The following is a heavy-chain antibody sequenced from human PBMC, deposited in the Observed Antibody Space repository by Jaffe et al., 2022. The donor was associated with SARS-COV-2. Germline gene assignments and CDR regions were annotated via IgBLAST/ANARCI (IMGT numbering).Heavy chain of an antibody. J-gene: IGHJ3*02. CDR2: IGIGGET. V-gene: IGHV3-13*01. Sequence: VQLEESGGGLVQPGGSLRLSCEASGFTLSNHDMHWIRQPTGKGLEWVSAIGIGGETYYVGSVKGRFTISRENAGNSLFLQMNSLRAGDTAVYYCVRVYSNSFDIWGQGTKVTVSP. CDR1: GFTLSNHD. D-gene: IGHD2-15*01. CDR3: VRVYSNSFDI.